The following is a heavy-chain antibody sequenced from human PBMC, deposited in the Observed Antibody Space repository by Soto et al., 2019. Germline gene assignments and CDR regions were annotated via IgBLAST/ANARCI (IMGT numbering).Heavy chain of an antibody. CDR1: GGTFSIYT. CDR3: ARDGTLYDSSAYYYLY. D-gene: IGHD3-22*01. V-gene: IGHV1-69*13. CDR2: ITPMFGTP. Sequence: SVKVSCKASGGTFSIYTITCVVQAPGQWLEWMGGITPMFGTPNYAQKFQGRVTITADESTSTAYMELSSLRSEDTAMYYCARDGTLYDSSAYYYLYWGQGTLVTV. J-gene: IGHJ4*02.